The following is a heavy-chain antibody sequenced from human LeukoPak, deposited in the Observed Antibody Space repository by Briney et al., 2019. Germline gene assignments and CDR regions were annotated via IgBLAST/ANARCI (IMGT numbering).Heavy chain of an antibody. CDR2: ISSSSSYI. J-gene: IGHJ4*02. Sequence: GGSLRLSCAASGFTFSSYSMNWVRQAPGKGLEWVSSISSSSSYIYYADSVKGRFTISRDNAKNSLYLQMNSLRAEDTAVYYCARDLWLDTAMVTYFDYWGQGTLVTVS. CDR3: ARDLWLDTAMVTYFDY. V-gene: IGHV3-21*01. CDR1: GFTFSSYS. D-gene: IGHD5-18*01.